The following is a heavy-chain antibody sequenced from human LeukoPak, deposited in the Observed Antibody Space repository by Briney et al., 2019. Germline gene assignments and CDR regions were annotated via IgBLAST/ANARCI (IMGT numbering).Heavy chain of an antibody. CDR1: GFSLGTYG. CDR3: ASGSLGHNYDSSGYEY. Sequence: PGGSLRLSCAASGFSLGTYGMNWVRQAPGKGLEWVGGIKYDGIQEFYADSVKGRFTVSKDTSKNTLHLQMNSLRAEDTAVYYCASGSLGHNYDSSGYEYWGQGTLVTVSS. D-gene: IGHD3-22*01. CDR2: IKYDGIQE. V-gene: IGHV3-33*05. J-gene: IGHJ4*02.